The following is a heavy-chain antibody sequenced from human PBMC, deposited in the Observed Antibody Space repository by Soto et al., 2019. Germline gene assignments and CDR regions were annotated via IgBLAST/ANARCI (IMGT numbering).Heavy chain of an antibody. CDR3: AKEWREYSSKWYFRH. Sequence: GSLRLSCAASAFTFSDYGMHWVRRAPGKGLEWVAVISYEGKTEYYADSVKGRFTISRDNSKNTLYLQMNSLRPEDTAVYYCAKEWREYSSKWYFRHWGQGTLVTV. CDR1: AFTFSDYG. J-gene: IGHJ4*02. D-gene: IGHD2-2*01. V-gene: IGHV3-30*18. CDR2: ISYEGKTE.